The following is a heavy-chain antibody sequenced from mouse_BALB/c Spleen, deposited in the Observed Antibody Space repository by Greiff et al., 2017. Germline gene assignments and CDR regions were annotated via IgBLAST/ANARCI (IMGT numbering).Heavy chain of an antibody. V-gene: IGHV3-2*02. Sequence: VQLKESGPGLVKPSQSLSLTCTVTGYSITSDYAWNWIRQFPGNKLEWMGYISYSGSTSYNPSLKSRISITRDTSKNQFFLQLNSVTTEDTATYYCIGGFAYWGQGTLVTVSA. CDR2: ISYSGST. CDR1: GYSITSDYA. J-gene: IGHJ3*01. CDR3: IGGFAY.